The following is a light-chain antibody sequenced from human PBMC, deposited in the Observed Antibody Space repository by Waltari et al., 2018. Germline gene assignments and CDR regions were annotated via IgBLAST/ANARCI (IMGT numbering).Light chain of an antibody. CDR1: QSLLYSSNNKNY. CDR2: WAS. J-gene: IGKJ1*01. Sequence: DIVMTQSPDSLSVSLGERATINCKSGQSLLYSSNNKNYLAWYQQKPGQPPRLLISWASTRESGVPDRFSGSGSGTDFTLTISSLQAEDVAIYYCQQYYSSPLTFGQGTKVEIK. V-gene: IGKV4-1*01. CDR3: QQYYSSPLT.